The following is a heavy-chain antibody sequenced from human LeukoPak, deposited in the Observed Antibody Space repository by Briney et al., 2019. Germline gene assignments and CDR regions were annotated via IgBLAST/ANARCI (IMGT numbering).Heavy chain of an antibody. CDR3: VKSPSTGWYYFDY. CDR2: LNSNGGAT. D-gene: IGHD6-19*01. V-gene: IGHV3-64D*06. Sequence: PGGSLRLSCSASGFSFTIHAMHWVRQAPGKGLDYVAGLNSNGGATYYADSVKGRFTISRDNSKYMLYLQMRSPRAEDTAVYYCVKSPSTGWYYFDYWGPGTPVTVSS. J-gene: IGHJ4*02. CDR1: GFSFTIHA.